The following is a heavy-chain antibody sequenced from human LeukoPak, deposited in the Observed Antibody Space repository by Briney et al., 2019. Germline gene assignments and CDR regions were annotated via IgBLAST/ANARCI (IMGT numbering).Heavy chain of an antibody. CDR1: GFTFSSYG. J-gene: IGHJ1*01. D-gene: IGHD3-16*02. CDR3: ARDFSDDYVRGSYRYTPIQH. V-gene: IGHV3-30*03. CDR2: ISYDGSNK. Sequence: GGSLRLSCAASGFTFSSYGMHWVRQAPGKGLEWVAVISYDGSNKYYADSVKGRFTISRDNSKNTLYLQMNSLRAEDTAVYYCARDFSDDYVRGSYRYTPIQHWGQGTLVTVSS.